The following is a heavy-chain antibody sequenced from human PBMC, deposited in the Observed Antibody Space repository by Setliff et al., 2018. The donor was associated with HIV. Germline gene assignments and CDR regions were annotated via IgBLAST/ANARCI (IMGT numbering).Heavy chain of an antibody. CDR3: AIDGLSYNILPGSIAYFHSGMDV. V-gene: IGHV1-18*01. J-gene: IGHJ6*02. CDR2: ISGDTGDI. CDR1: GYTFTSYG. Sequence: GASVKVSCKASGYTFTSYGVSWVRQAPGQGLEWMGWISGDTGDIKYSQRFEGRLTMTTETSTNTAYMELRSLRSDDTAVYYCAIDGLSYNILPGSIAYFHSGMDVWGQGTTVTVSS. D-gene: IGHD3-9*01.